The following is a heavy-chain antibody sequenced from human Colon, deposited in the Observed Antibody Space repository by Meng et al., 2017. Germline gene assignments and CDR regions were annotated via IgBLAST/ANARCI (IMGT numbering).Heavy chain of an antibody. D-gene: IGHD3-10*01. V-gene: IGHV3-33*01. CDR3: VRGRGSGSYLIDY. CDR1: GFTFSNDA. CDR2: IWYDGNNE. J-gene: IGHJ4*02. Sequence: GESLKISCAASGFTFSNDAMDWVRQAPGKGLEWVALIWYDGNNEKYADSVKGRFTISRDNSKDTLYLQMNSLTAEDTAVYYCVRGRGSGSYLIDYWGQGTLVTVSS.